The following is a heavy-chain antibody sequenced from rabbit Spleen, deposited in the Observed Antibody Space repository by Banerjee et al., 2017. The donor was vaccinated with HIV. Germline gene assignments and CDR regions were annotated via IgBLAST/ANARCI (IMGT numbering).Heavy chain of an antibody. CDR3: ASAYSDVYFNL. V-gene: IGHV1S45*01. J-gene: IGHJ4*01. Sequence: QEQLEESGGDLVKPGGSLTLTCTGSGFSFSSYYWICWVRQAPGKGLEWIACIDTGSGTTYYASWAKGRFTISKTSSTTVTLQMTSLTAADTATYFCASAYSDVYFNLWGPGTLVTVS. CDR1: GFSFSSYYW. D-gene: IGHD6-1*01. CDR2: IDTGSGTT.